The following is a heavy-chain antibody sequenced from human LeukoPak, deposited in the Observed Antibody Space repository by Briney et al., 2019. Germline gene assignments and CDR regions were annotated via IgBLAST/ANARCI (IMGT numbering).Heavy chain of an antibody. V-gene: IGHV1-69*04. CDR3: ARDRGGSSWYRY. CDR2: IIPILGIA. J-gene: IGHJ4*02. CDR1: GGTFSSYA. Sequence: SVKVSCKASGGTFSSYAISWVRQAPGQGLEWMGRIIPILGIANYAQKFQGRVTMTTDTSTSTAYLELRSLKSDDTAVYYCARDRGGSSWYRYWGQGTLVTVSS. D-gene: IGHD6-13*01.